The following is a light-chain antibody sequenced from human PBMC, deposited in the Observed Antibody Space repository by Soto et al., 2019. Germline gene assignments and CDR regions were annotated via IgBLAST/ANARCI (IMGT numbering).Light chain of an antibody. CDR2: DAS. CDR3: QQYYSYPWT. J-gene: IGKJ1*01. Sequence: AIQFNQVPSALSASVGDRVTIPCRASQGVSSHLAWHQQKPGKAPNLLIYDASSLESGVPSRFSGSGSGTDFTLTISGLQSEAFATYYCQQYYSYPWTFGQGTKVDIK. V-gene: IGKV1-13*02. CDR1: QGVSSH.